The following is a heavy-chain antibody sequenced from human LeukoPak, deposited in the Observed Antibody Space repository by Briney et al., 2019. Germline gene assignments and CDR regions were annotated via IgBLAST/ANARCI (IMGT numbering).Heavy chain of an antibody. CDR3: AKDRGSLPFGEPFDY. J-gene: IGHJ4*02. CDR1: GFTFDDYA. D-gene: IGHD3-10*01. V-gene: IGHV3-9*01. Sequence: GGSLRLSCAASGFTFDDYAMHWVRQAPGKGLEWVSGISWNSGSIGYADSVKGRFTIPRDNAKNSLYLQMNSLRAEDTALYYCAKDRGSLPFGEPFDYWGQGTLVTVSS. CDR2: ISWNSGSI.